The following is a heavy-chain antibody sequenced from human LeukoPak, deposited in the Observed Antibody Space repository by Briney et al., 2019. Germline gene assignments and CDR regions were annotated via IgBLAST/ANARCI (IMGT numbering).Heavy chain of an antibody. J-gene: IGHJ4*02. D-gene: IGHD4-23*01. CDR2: IFGSGGST. CDR1: GFTLTTYA. Sequence: GGSLRLSCAASGFTLTTYAMSWVRQAPGKGLEWVSVIFGSGGSTNYADSVRGRFAISRDNSKNMLYLEMNSLRAEDTAVYYCARGWGGLGWFFDYWGQGTLVTVSS. V-gene: IGHV3-23*01. CDR3: ARGWGGLGWFFDY.